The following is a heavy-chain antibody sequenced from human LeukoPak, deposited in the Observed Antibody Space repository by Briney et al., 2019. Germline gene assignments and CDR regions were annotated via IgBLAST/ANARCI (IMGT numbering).Heavy chain of an antibody. CDR1: SGSISSSSYY. D-gene: IGHD3-3*01. CDR2: IYYSGST. V-gene: IGHV4-39*01. J-gene: IGHJ3*02. Sequence: TSETLSLTCTVSSGSISSSSYYWGWIRQPPGKGLEWIGSIYYSGSTYYNPSLKSRVTISVDTSKNQFSLKLSSVTAADTAVYYCARHGGAYYDFWSGYFGAFDIWGQGTMVTVSS. CDR3: ARHGGAYYDFWSGYFGAFDI.